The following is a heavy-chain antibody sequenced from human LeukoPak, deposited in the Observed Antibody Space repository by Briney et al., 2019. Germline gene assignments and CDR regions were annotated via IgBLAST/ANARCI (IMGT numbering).Heavy chain of an antibody. D-gene: IGHD6-19*01. CDR1: GFTFSSYA. Sequence: GGSLRLSCAASGFTFSSYAMHWVRQAPGKGLGWVAVISYDGSNKYYAGSVKGRFTISRDNSKNTLYLQMNSLRAEDTAVYYCARSGWYYYYGMDVWGQGTTVTVSS. V-gene: IGHV3-30-3*01. J-gene: IGHJ6*02. CDR3: ARSGWYYYYGMDV. CDR2: ISYDGSNK.